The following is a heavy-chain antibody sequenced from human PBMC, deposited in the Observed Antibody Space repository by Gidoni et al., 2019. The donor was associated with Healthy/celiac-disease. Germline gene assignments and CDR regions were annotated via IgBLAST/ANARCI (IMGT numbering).Heavy chain of an antibody. CDR2: IIPILGIA. CDR1: GGTFSSYT. D-gene: IGHD3-22*01. CDR3: ATRGDYDSSGFFDY. J-gene: IGHJ4*02. Sequence: QVQLVQSGAEVKKPGASVQVSCKASGGTFSSYTISWVRQAPGQGLEWMGRIIPILGIANYAQKFQGRVTITADKSTSTAYMELSSLRSEDTAVYYCATRGDYDSSGFFDYWGQGTLVTVSS. V-gene: IGHV1-69*02.